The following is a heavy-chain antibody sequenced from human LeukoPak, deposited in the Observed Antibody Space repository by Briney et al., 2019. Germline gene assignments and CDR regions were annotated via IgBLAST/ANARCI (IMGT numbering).Heavy chain of an antibody. CDR1: GYTFTSYY. D-gene: IGHD6-19*01. V-gene: IGHV1-46*01. Sequence: ASVKVSCKASGYTFTSYYMHWVRQAPGQGLEWMGIINPSSGSTSYAQKFQGRVTMTRDMSTSTDYMELSSLRSEDTAVYYCARVLFYSSGNKSNRVDYWGQGTLVTVSS. CDR3: ARVLFYSSGNKSNRVDY. CDR2: INPSSGST. J-gene: IGHJ4*02.